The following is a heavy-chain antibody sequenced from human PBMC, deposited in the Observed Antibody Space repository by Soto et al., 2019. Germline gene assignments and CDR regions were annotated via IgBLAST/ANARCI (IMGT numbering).Heavy chain of an antibody. CDR3: AKDRVSSSWYYYFDY. D-gene: IGHD6-13*01. V-gene: IGHV3-23*01. J-gene: IGHJ4*02. Sequence: EVPLLESGGGLVQPGGSLRLSCAASGFTFSSYAMSWVRQAPGKGLEWVPAISGSGGSTYYADSVKGRFTISRDNSKNTLYLQMNSLRAEDTAVYYCAKDRVSSSWYYYFDYWGQGTLVTVSS. CDR2: ISGSGGST. CDR1: GFTFSSYA.